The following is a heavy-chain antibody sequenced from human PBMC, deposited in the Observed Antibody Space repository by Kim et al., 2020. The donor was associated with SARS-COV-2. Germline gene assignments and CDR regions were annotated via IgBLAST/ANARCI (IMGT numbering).Heavy chain of an antibody. CDR3: AGVTSNWYFDL. J-gene: IGHJ2*01. Sequence: YYTPHLKSRVTISVDTSKNQFSLKLSSVTAADTAVYYCAGVTSNWYFDLWGRGTLVTVSS. V-gene: IGHV4-31*02. D-gene: IGHD2-21*02.